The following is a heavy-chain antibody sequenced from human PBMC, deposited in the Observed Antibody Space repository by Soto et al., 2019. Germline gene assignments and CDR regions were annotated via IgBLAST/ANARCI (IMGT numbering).Heavy chain of an antibody. CDR3: ARHGTFWGDTPRWVDP. CDR2: LYYNENDRN. CDR1: GGSIKGTGYF. V-gene: IGHV4-39*01. J-gene: IGHJ5*02. Sequence: QLQLQESGPGLVKPSETLSLTCTVSGGSIKGTGYFWAWIRQSPGKGLEWIASLYYNENDRNYYNPSLKSRVTIPVATSKNTLSLRLTLVTAADTAVYFGARHGTFWGDTPRWVDPWGQGTLVTVSS. D-gene: IGHD2-21*01.